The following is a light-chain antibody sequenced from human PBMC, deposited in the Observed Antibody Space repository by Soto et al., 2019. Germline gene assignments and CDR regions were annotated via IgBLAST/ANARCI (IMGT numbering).Light chain of an antibody. Sequence: EFVLTQSPGTLSLSPGERSTLSGRAVRTGRNNYLAGYQQKPGQAPRLLIYGAPSRAHGIPDRFSGSGSGTDFTLNISRLEPEHFAVYYCQQYHNWPLTFGQGTKVDIK. J-gene: IGKJ1*01. CDR3: QQYHNWPLT. CDR1: RTGRNNY. V-gene: IGKV3-20*01. CDR2: GAP.